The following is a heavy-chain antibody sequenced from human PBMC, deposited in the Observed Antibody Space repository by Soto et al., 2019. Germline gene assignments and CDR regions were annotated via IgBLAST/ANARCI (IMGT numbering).Heavy chain of an antibody. D-gene: IGHD6-19*01. CDR1: GDSVSSNSAA. Sequence: SQTLSLTCAISGDSVSSNSAAWTWIRQSPSRGLEWLGRTYYRSKWYNDYAVSVKSRITINPDTSKNQFSLQLNSVTPEDTAVYYCARALHITVAGKGLFDYWGQGTLVTVSS. CDR3: ARALHITVAGKGLFDY. V-gene: IGHV6-1*01. J-gene: IGHJ4*02. CDR2: TYYRSKWYN.